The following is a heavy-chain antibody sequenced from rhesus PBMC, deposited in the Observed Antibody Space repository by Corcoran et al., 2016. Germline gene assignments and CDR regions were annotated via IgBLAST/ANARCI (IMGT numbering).Heavy chain of an antibody. Sequence: QVTMKASGPALVKPTQTLTLTCTFSGFSLSTSDLSVGWIHQPPGKPLEWLAHIYLDDDKRYSTSLKSRLTISKDTSKNQVVLTMSNIGPVDTATYYCARRPTVTFDYWGQGVLVTVSS. CDR3: ARRPTVTFDY. CDR1: GFSLSTSDLS. CDR2: IYLDDDK. J-gene: IGHJ4*01. D-gene: IGHD4-35*01. V-gene: IGHV2-1*01.